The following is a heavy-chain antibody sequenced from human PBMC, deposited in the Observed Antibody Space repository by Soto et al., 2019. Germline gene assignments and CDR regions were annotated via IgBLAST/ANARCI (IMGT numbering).Heavy chain of an antibody. V-gene: IGHV1-18*01. D-gene: IGHD3-22*01. J-gene: IGHJ6*02. CDR2: ISPKSGNT. CDR3: VKDRDSNSRPSRAV. Sequence: GASVKVSCKTSGYTFTRNGISWVRQAPGQGLEWMGWISPKSGNTKYAQKFQGRVIMTTDTSTSTAYMELRSLRSDDTAVYFCVKDRDSNSRPSRAVWGPGTTVTVSS. CDR1: GYTFTRNG.